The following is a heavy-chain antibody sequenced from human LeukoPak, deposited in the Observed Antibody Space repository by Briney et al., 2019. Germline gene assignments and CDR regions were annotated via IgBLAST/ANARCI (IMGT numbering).Heavy chain of an antibody. CDR3: TRRGYDANDAYDI. J-gene: IGHJ3*02. V-gene: IGHV3-73*01. CDR1: GFTFSDSA. D-gene: IGHD6-25*01. CDR2: IRGKTNNYAT. Sequence: GGSLKLSCAASGFTFSDSAMHWVRQASGKGLEWVGQIRGKTNNYATAYAASVKGRLTISRDDSQNTAYLQMNSLKTEDTAVYYCTRRGYDANDAYDIWGQGTMVTVSS.